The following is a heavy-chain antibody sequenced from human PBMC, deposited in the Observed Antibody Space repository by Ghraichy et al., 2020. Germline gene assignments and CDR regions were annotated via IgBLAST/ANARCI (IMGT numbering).Heavy chain of an antibody. D-gene: IGHD3-22*01. CDR3: AREGYDSGGNDY. CDR1: GFPFSNYW. Sequence: GGSLRLSCAASGFPFSNYWMHWVRQAPGKGLVWVSRINNDGRSTSYADSVKGRFTISRDNAKNTLYLQMNSLRAEDTATYFCAREGYDSGGNDYWGQGTLVTVSS. CDR2: INNDGRST. J-gene: IGHJ4*02. V-gene: IGHV3-74*01.